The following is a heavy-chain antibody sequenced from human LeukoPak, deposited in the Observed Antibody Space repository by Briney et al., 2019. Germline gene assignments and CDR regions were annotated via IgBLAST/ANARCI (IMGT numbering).Heavy chain of an antibody. CDR3: ARDQASDTAMVAYYFDY. J-gene: IGHJ4*02. CDR1: GGSISSYY. D-gene: IGHD5-18*01. CDR2: IYTSGST. Sequence: SETLSLTCTVSGGSISSYYWSWIRQPAGKGLEWIGRIYTSGSTNYNPSLKSRVTISVDKSKNQFSPKLSSVTAADTAVYYCARDQASDTAMVAYYFDYWGQGTLVTVSS. V-gene: IGHV4-4*07.